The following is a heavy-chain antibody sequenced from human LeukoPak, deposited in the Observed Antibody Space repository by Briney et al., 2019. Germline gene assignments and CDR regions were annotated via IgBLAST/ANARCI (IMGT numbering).Heavy chain of an antibody. J-gene: IGHJ4*02. D-gene: IGHD3-22*01. V-gene: IGHV4-59*10. Sequence: SETLSLTCAVYGGSFSGYYWSWIRQPAGKGLEWIGRIYTSGSTNYNPSLKSRVTISVDTSKNQFSLKLSSVTAADTAVYYCARAPFYYDSSGYYPIWGQGTLVTVSS. CDR2: IYTSGST. CDR1: GGSFSGYY. CDR3: ARAPFYYDSSGYYPI.